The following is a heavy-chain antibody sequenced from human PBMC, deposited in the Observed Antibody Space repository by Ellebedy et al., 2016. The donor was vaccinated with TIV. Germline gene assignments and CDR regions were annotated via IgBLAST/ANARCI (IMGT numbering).Heavy chain of an antibody. V-gene: IGHV1-24*01. J-gene: IGHJ4*02. CDR1: GYTLTELS. Sequence: ASVKVSCXVSGYTLTELSMHWVRQAPGKGLEWMGGFDPEDGETIYAQKFQGRVTMTEDTSTDTAYMELSSLRSEDTAVYYCATGVAGYSSSWYDYWGQGTLVTVSS. D-gene: IGHD6-13*01. CDR2: FDPEDGET. CDR3: ATGVAGYSSSWYDY.